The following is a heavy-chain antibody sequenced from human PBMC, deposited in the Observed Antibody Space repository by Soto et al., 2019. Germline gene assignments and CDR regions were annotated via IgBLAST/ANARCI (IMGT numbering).Heavy chain of an antibody. CDR1: GFTFTTFA. CDR2: ISGSGAGT. V-gene: IGHV3-23*01. CDR3: ANGSLTVSGRHSGY. J-gene: IGHJ4*02. D-gene: IGHD2-8*01. Sequence: EVQLLESGGGLVQPGGSLRLSCAASGFTFTTFAMSWVRQAPGKGLEWVSAISGSGAGTYFADSVKGRFTISRDNSKNTLYLQLDRPSGDDTAVYYCANGSLTVSGRHSGYWAQGSLVTVTS.